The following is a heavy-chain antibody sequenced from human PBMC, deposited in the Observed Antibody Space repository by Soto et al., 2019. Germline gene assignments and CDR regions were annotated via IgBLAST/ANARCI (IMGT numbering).Heavy chain of an antibody. V-gene: IGHV3-23*01. Sequence: GGSLRLSCAASGFTFSSYAMSWVRQAPGKGLEWVSAISGSGGSTYYADSVKGRFTISRDNSKNTLYLQMNSLRAEDTAVYSCAKMFYYYYGMDVWGQGTTVTVSS. CDR1: GFTFSSYA. D-gene: IGHD3-10*02. CDR2: ISGSGGST. J-gene: IGHJ6*02. CDR3: AKMFYYYYGMDV.